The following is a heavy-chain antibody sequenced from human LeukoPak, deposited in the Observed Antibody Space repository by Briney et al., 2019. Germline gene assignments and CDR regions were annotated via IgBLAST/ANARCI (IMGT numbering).Heavy chain of an antibody. V-gene: IGHV3-49*03. J-gene: IGHJ4*02. CDR1: GFTFGDYA. Sequence: GRSLRLSCTASGFTFGDYAMSWFRRAPGKGLEWVGFTRSKAYGGTTEYAASVKGRFTISRDDSKSIAYLQMNSLKTEDTAVYYCTRHVLPDYWGQGTLVTVSS. CDR3: TRHVLPDY. CDR2: TRSKAYGGTT. D-gene: IGHD3-10*01.